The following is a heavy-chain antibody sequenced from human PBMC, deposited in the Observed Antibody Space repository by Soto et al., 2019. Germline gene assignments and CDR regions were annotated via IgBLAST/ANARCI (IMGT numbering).Heavy chain of an antibody. J-gene: IGHJ6*02. V-gene: IGHV4-31*03. CDR2: IHYSGST. D-gene: IGHD3-10*01. Sequence: PSETLSLTCTVSGGSISSGGYYWSWIRQHPGKGLEWIGYIHYSGSTYYNPSLKSRVTISVDTSKNQFSLKLSSVTAADTAVYYCARVFGFGGMDVWGQGTTVTVSS. CDR1: GGSISSGGYY. CDR3: ARVFGFGGMDV.